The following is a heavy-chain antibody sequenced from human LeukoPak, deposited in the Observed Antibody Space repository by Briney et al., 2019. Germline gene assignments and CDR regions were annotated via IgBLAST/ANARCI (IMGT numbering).Heavy chain of an antibody. J-gene: IGHJ4*02. CDR2: IWYDGSNK. D-gene: IGHD2-2*01. V-gene: IGHV3-33*01. CDR1: GFTFSSYG. CDR3: ARVAYQLPEYYFDY. Sequence: PGGSLRLSCAASGFTFSSYGMHWVRQAPGKGLEWVAVIWYDGSNKYYADSVKGRFTISRDNSKNTLYLQMNSLRAEDTAVYYCARVAYQLPEYYFDYWGQGTLSPSPQ.